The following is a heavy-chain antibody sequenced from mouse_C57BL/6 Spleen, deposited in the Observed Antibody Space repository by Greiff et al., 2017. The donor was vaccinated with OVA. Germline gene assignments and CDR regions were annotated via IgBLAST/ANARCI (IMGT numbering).Heavy chain of an antibody. CDR3: ARGVAQSPFDY. D-gene: IGHD1-3*01. V-gene: IGHV1-80*01. J-gene: IGHJ2*01. CDR2: IYPGDGDT. CDR1: GYAFSSYW. Sequence: LVESGAELVKPGASVKISCKASGYAFSSYWMNWVKQRPGKGLEWIGQIYPGDGDTNYNGKFKGKATLTADKSSSTAYMQLSSLTSEDSAVYFCARGVAQSPFDYWGQGTTLTVSS.